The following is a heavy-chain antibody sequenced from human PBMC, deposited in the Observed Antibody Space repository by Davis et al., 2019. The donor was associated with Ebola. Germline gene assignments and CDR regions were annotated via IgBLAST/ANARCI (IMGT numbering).Heavy chain of an antibody. D-gene: IGHD2-2*01. CDR1: GYTFTSYG. J-gene: IGHJ6*02. CDR3: ARRYCSSTSCEYYYYGMDV. CDR2: INAGNGNT. Sequence: AASVKVSCKASGYTFTSYGISWVRQAPGQGLEWMGWINAGNGNTKYSQKFQGRVTITRDTSASTAYMELSSLRSEDTAVYYCARRYCSSTSCEYYYYGMDVWGQGTTVTVSS. V-gene: IGHV1-3*01.